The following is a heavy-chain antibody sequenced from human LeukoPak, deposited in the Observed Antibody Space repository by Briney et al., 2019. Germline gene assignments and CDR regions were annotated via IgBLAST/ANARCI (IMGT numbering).Heavy chain of an antibody. V-gene: IGHV3-30-3*01. Sequence: GRSLRLSCAASGFMFSSDAMHWVRQAPGKGLEWVAVISYDGSNKYYADSEKGRITISRDNSKNMLYLEMGSLRAEDTAVYYCARGSQWLDSWFDCWGQGTLVTVSS. D-gene: IGHD6-19*01. J-gene: IGHJ4*02. CDR2: ISYDGSNK. CDR3: ARGSQWLDSWFDC. CDR1: GFMFSSDA.